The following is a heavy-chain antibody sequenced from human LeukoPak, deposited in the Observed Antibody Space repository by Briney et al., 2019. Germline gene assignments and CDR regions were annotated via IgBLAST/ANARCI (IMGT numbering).Heavy chain of an antibody. V-gene: IGHV3-21*01. CDR3: ARDVEYFGPGSSYYGGVLDY. D-gene: IGHD3-10*01. CDR1: GFTFSSYT. J-gene: IGHJ4*02. Sequence: GGSLRLSCAASGFTFSSYTVNWIRQAPGKGLEWVSSISGSSYYIYYADSVRGRFTISRDNAKNSAYLQMNSLRAEDTAVYYCARDVEYFGPGSSYYGGVLDYWGQGILVTVSS. CDR2: ISGSSYYI.